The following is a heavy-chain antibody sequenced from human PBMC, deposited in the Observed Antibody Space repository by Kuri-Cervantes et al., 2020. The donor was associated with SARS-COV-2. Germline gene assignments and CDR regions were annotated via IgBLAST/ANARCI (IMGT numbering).Heavy chain of an antibody. V-gene: IGHV1-46*01. Sequence: ASVKVSCMASGYTFTSYYMHWVRQAPGQGLEWMGIINPSGGSTSYAQKFQGRVTMTRDTSTSTVYMELSSLRSEDTAVYYCARDVFPAYYYDSSGPTPGMWWGQGTLVTVSS. CDR1: GYTFTSYY. CDR3: ARDVFPAYYYDSSGPTPGMW. J-gene: IGHJ4*02. D-gene: IGHD3-22*01. CDR2: INPSGGST.